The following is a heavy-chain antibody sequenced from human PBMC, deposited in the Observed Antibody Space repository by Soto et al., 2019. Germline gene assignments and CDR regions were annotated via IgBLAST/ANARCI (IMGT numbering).Heavy chain of an antibody. CDR1: GYTVSIYG. Sequence: GASVKVSCKASGYTVSIYGINLVLQAPGRGLEWMGWINPGNGNTKYSQQFQGRVIIDRDTSASTAYMELSSLRSEDTAVYYCARGGYFDSSNYLAYWGLGTLVTVSS. V-gene: IGHV1-3*01. D-gene: IGHD3-22*01. J-gene: IGHJ4*02. CDR3: ARGGYFDSSNYLAY. CDR2: INPGNGNT.